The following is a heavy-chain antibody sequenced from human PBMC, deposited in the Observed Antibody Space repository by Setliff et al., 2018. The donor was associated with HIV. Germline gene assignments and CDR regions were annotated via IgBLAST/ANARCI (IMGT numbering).Heavy chain of an antibody. D-gene: IGHD6-13*01. V-gene: IGHV1-18*01. CDR2: ISAYNGNT. CDR3: ARRVQGSNWYSRYYYYYIDA. J-gene: IGHJ6*03. Sequence: ASVKVSCKASGYTFTSYGISWVRQAPGQGLEWMGWISAYNGNTNYAQKLQGRVTMTTDTSTRTAYMELRSLRSDDTAAYYCARRVQGSNWYSRYYYYYIDAWGKGTTVTVSS. CDR1: GYTFTSYG.